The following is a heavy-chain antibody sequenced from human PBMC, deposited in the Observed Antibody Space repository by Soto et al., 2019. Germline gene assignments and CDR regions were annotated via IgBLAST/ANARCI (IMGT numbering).Heavy chain of an antibody. CDR1: GFTFSDHY. CDR3: VLFLVLNWGGYYKEVLDF. Sequence: GGSLRLSCATSGFTFSDHYMDWVRQAPGKGLEWVGRTRNKANSYTTEYAASVKGRFAISRDNSLSSVYLQMNSLTTEDTAVYYFVLFLVLNWGGYYKEVLDFGAKGTRAPVSS. V-gene: IGHV3-72*01. CDR2: TRNKANSYTT. D-gene: IGHD3-10*01. J-gene: IGHJ3*01.